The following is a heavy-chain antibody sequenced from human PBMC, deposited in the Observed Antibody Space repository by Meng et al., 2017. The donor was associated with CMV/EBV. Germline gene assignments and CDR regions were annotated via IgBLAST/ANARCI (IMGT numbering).Heavy chain of an antibody. CDR3: ARDLEPPYCSSTSCYGVNYGMDV. J-gene: IGHJ6*02. CDR2: ISSSSSYI. D-gene: IGHD2-2*01. Sequence: GESLKISCAASGFTFSSYSMNWVRQAPGKGLEWVSSISSSSSYIYYADSLKGRFTISRDNAKNSLYLQMNSLRAEDTAVYYCARDLEPPYCSSTSCYGVNYGMDVWGQGTTVTVSS. V-gene: IGHV3-21*01. CDR1: GFTFSSYS.